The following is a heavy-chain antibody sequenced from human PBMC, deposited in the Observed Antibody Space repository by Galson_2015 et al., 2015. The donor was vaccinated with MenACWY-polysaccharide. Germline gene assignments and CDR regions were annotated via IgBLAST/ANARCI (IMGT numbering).Heavy chain of an antibody. CDR2: ISVYNDNT. V-gene: IGHV1-18*01. D-gene: IGHD4-17*01. CDR3: ARDFLSTVTTRPGY. J-gene: IGHJ4*02. Sequence: VSCKASGYTFTSYGISWVRQAPGQGLEWMGWISVYNDNTKYAQNLQGRVTMTTDTSTSTAYMELRSLRSDDTAVYYCARDFLSTVTTRPGYWGQGTLVTVSS. CDR1: GYTFTSYG.